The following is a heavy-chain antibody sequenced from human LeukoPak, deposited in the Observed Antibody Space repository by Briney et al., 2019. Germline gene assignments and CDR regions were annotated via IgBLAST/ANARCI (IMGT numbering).Heavy chain of an antibody. J-gene: IGHJ4*02. Sequence: ASVKVSCKASGYTFTSYGISWVRQAPGQGLEWMGWISAYNGNTNYAQKLQGRVTMTTDTSTSTAYMELRSLRSDDTAVYYCARHLTSAYYDFWSGYDYWGQGTLVTVS. CDR2: ISAYNGNT. D-gene: IGHD3-3*01. CDR1: GYTFTSYG. CDR3: ARHLTSAYYDFWSGYDY. V-gene: IGHV1-18*01.